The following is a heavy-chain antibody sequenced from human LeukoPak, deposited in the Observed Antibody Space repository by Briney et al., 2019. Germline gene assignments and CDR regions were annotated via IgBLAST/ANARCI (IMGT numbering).Heavy chain of an antibody. CDR3: ASSNYYYGSGSYPTIDY. D-gene: IGHD3-10*01. V-gene: IGHV4-30-4*08. CDR1: GGSISSGDYY. J-gene: IGHJ4*02. Sequence: SETLSLTCTVSGGSISSGDYYWSWIRQPPGKGLEWIGYIYYSGSTYYNPSLKSRVTISVDTSKNQFSLKLSSVTAADPAVYYCASSNYYYGSGSYPTIDYWGQGTLVTVSS. CDR2: IYYSGST.